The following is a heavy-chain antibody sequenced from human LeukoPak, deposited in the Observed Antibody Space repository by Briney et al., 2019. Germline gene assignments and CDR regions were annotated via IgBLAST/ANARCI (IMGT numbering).Heavy chain of an antibody. D-gene: IGHD3-10*01. CDR1: GGSISSGDYY. V-gene: IGHV4-30-4*08. CDR3: ATTMVRGVTSDAFDI. CDR2: IYYSGST. Sequence: SQTLSPTCTVSGGSISSGDYYWSWIRQPPGKGLEWIGYIYYSGSTYYNPSLKSRVTISVDTSKNQFSLKLSSVTAADTAVYYCATTMVRGVTSDAFDIWGQGTMVTVSS. J-gene: IGHJ3*02.